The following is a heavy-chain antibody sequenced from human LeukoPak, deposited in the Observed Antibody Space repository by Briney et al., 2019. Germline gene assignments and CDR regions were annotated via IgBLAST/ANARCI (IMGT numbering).Heavy chain of an antibody. D-gene: IGHD5-18*01. CDR1: GGSISSGGYY. J-gene: IGHJ5*02. V-gene: IGHV4-30-2*01. CDR2: IYHSGST. CDR3: ARDLSGYGWSDWFDP. Sequence: SQTLSLTCTVSGGSISSGGYYWSWIRQPPGKGLEWIGYIYHSGSTYYNPSLKSRVTISVDRSKNQFSLKLSSVTAADTAVYYCARDLSGYGWSDWFDPWGQGTLVTVSS.